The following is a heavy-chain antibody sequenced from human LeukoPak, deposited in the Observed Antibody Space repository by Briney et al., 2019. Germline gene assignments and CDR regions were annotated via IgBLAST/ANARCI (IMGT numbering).Heavy chain of an antibody. Sequence: GRSLRLSCAASGFTFDDYAMHWVRQTPGKGLEWVSGITWNSGATVYADSVKGRFTISRDNAKNSLSLQMNSLRLEDTVLYFCARDPGYHFYYYMDVWGKGTTVTVSS. CDR3: ARDPGYHFYYYMDV. V-gene: IGHV3-9*01. CDR2: ITWNSGAT. J-gene: IGHJ6*03. CDR1: GFTFDDYA.